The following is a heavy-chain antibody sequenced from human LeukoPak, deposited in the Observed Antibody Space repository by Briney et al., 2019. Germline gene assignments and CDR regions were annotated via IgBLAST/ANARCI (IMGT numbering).Heavy chain of an antibody. Sequence: GEPLKISCEVSGYTFTNYWIAWVRQMPGKGLEWMGIIYPGDSNTRYSPSFQGQVTIPADKSISAAYLQWSSLKASDTAMYYCARQTISGSYFGSAFDIWGQGTMVTVSS. CDR3: ARQTISGSYFGSAFDI. CDR2: IYPGDSNT. D-gene: IGHD1-26*01. V-gene: IGHV5-51*01. J-gene: IGHJ3*02. CDR1: GYTFTNYW.